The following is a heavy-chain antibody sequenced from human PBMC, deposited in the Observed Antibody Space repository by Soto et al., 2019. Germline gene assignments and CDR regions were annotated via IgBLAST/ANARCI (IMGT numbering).Heavy chain of an antibody. V-gene: IGHV1-18*01. CDR2: ISAYNGDT. Sequence: QVQLVQSGAEVKKPGASVKVSCKASGYTFTNFGISWVRQAPGQGLEWMGWISAYNGDTNYAQKFQGRVTTTTDTAPSTAYMELRSLRSDDTAVYYCARETSKGYDFWGQGTLVTVSS. CDR3: ARETSKGYDF. CDR1: GYTFTNFG. D-gene: IGHD2-15*01. J-gene: IGHJ4*02.